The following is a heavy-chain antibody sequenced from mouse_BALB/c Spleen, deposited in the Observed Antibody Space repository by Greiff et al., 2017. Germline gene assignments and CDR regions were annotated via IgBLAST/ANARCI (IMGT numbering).Heavy chain of an antibody. J-gene: IGHJ4*01. CDR3: ARYLYDPYAMDY. CDR1: GFNIKDTY. D-gene: IGHD2-12*01. V-gene: IGHV14-3*02. CDR2: IDPANGNT. Sequence: EVKLQESGAELVKPGASVKLSCTASGFNIKDTYMHWVKQRPEQGLEWIGRIDPANGNTKYDPKFQGKATITADTSSNTAYLQLSSLTSEDTAVYYCARYLYDPYAMDYWGQGTSVTVSS.